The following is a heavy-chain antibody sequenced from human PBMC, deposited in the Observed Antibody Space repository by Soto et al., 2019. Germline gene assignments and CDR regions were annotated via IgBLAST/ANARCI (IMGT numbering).Heavy chain of an antibody. Sequence: EVQLVESGGGLVQPGGSLRLSCAASGFTFSTNWMAWVRQAPGKGLEWVANIKQDGSDKYYVDFVKGRFTIYRDNAKNSLYLQMNSLRAEDTAVYYCARLAGVPYFDCWGQGTLVTVSS. CDR2: IKQDGSDK. CDR1: GFTFSTNW. V-gene: IGHV3-7*03. CDR3: ARLAGVPYFDC. J-gene: IGHJ4*02. D-gene: IGHD3-10*01.